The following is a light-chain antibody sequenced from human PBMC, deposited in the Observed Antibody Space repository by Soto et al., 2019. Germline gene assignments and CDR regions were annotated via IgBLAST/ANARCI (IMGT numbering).Light chain of an antibody. CDR1: HTISSSY. V-gene: IGKV3-20*01. CDR3: QQYGSSPLIT. J-gene: IGKJ5*01. Sequence: EIVLTQSPGTLSLSPGERATLSCRASHTISSSYLAWYQQKPGQAPRLLMYGISRRATGIPDRFSGSGSGTDFTLTISSLEPEDFAVYHCQQYGSSPLITFGQGTRLENK. CDR2: GIS.